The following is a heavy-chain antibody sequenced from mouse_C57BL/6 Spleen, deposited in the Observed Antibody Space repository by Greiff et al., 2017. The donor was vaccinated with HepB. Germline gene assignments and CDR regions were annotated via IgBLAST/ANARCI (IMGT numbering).Heavy chain of an antibody. CDR3: ATYSNYGAWFAY. V-gene: IGHV1-52*01. J-gene: IGHJ3*01. CDR2: IDPSDSET. Sequence: QVQLQQSGAELVRPGSSVKLSCKASGYTFTSYWMHWVKQRPIQGLEWIGNIDPSDSETHYNQKFKDKATLTVDKSSSTAYMQLSSLTSEDSAVYYCATYSNYGAWFAYWGQGTLVTVSA. D-gene: IGHD2-5*01. CDR1: GYTFTSYW.